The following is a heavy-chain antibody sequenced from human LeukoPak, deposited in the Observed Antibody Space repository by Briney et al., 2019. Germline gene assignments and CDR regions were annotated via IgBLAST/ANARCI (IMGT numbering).Heavy chain of an antibody. J-gene: IGHJ4*02. CDR2: IKQDGSEK. CDR1: GFTFSNYW. D-gene: IGHD4-17*01. CDR3: ATELDGQTTVTTFDY. V-gene: IGHV3-7*01. Sequence: PGGSLRLSCVASGFTFSNYWMSWVRQAPGKGLEWVANIKQDGSEKYYVDSVKGRFTISRDNAKNSLYLQMNRLRAEDTAVYYCATELDGQTTVTTFDYWGQGTLVTVSS.